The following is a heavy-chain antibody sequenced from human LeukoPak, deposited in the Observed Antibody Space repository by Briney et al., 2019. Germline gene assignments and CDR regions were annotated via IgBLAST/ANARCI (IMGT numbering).Heavy chain of an antibody. Sequence: ASVKVSCKASGYTFTGQFIHWLRQAPGQGLEWMGWIDPPSGTPHYAQKFQDTVTMTRDTSIGTAYLEVHRLKSDDTAVYYCARSGFSTGSYLDFWGQGTLISVSS. CDR1: GYTFTGQF. CDR2: IDPPSGTP. D-gene: IGHD2-8*02. J-gene: IGHJ4*02. CDR3: ARSGFSTGSYLDF. V-gene: IGHV1-2*02.